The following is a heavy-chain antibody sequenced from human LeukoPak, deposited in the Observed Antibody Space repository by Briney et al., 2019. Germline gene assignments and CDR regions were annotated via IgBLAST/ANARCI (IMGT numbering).Heavy chain of an antibody. CDR3: ASTEGYCSGGTCYSMEYFRH. CDR2: TFHNGSS. V-gene: IGHV4-59*01. CDR1: GGSISSFY. D-gene: IGHD2-15*01. Sequence: PSETLSLTCTVSGGSISSFYRSWIRQAPGKGLEWIGHTFHNGSSNYNPSLKTRVTLSLDTSKNQFSLKLNSVTAADTAVYYCASTEGYCSGGTCYSMEYFRHWGQGTQVAVSS. J-gene: IGHJ1*01.